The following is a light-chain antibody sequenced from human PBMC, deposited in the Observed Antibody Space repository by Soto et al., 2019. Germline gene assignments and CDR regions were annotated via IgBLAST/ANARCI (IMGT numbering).Light chain of an antibody. Sequence: QSALTQPPSASGSPGPSVTISCTGTSSDVGGYNYVSWYQQHPGKAPKLMIYEVSKRTSGVPDRFSGSKSGNTASLTVSGLQAEDEADYYCSSYAGSNNPYVFGTGTKLTVL. CDR2: EVS. CDR1: SSDVGGYNY. CDR3: SSYAGSNNPYV. V-gene: IGLV2-8*01. J-gene: IGLJ1*01.